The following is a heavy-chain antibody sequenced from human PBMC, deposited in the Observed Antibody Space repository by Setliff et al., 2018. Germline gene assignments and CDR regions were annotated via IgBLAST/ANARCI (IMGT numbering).Heavy chain of an antibody. CDR1: GFTFSNYA. J-gene: IGHJ4*02. CDR3: ARDPPAGDDY. CDR2: INWNGGST. Sequence: GGSLRLSCASSGFTFSNYAMNWVRQAPGKGLEWVSGINWNGGSTGYADSVKGRFTISRDNAKNSLYLQMNSLRAEDTAVYYCARDPPAGDDYWGQGTLVTVSS. V-gene: IGHV3-20*04. D-gene: IGHD3-10*01.